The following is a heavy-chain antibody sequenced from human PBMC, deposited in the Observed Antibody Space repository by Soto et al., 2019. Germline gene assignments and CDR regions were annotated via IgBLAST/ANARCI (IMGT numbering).Heavy chain of an antibody. D-gene: IGHD2-2*01. Sequence: QVQLQQWGAGLLKPSETLSLTCAVYGGSFSGYYWSWIRQPPGKGLEWIGEINHSGSTNYNPSLKSQVTISVDTSKNQFSLKLSSVTAADTAVYYCASLVVVPAAMPADYWGQGTLVTVSS. CDR3: ASLVVVPAAMPADY. CDR2: INHSGST. J-gene: IGHJ4*02. V-gene: IGHV4-34*01. CDR1: GGSFSGYY.